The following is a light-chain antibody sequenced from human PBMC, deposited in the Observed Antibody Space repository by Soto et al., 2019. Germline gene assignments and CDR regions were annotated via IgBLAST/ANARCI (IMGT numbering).Light chain of an antibody. CDR3: QKYGSSPRT. V-gene: IGKV3-20*01. CDR2: GES. CDR1: QSVSSSY. J-gene: IGKJ1*01. Sequence: EIVLTQSAGTLSLSPGEIATLSGRASQSVSSSYLAWYQQKTGQAPRILIYGESSRATGIPDRFSGSGSGTDLNLTISRLEPEDFAVYYCQKYGSSPRTFGQGTKVDIK.